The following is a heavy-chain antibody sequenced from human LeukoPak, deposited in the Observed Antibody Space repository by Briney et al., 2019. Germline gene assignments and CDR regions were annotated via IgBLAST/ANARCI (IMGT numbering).Heavy chain of an antibody. Sequence: GGSLRLSCAASGFTVSSNYMSWVRQAPGKGLEWVSVIYSGGSTYYADSVKGRFTISRDNSKNTLYLQMNSLRAEDTAVYYCAKLLATVTTYDYWGQGTLVTVSS. CDR3: AKLLATVTTYDY. V-gene: IGHV3-53*05. D-gene: IGHD4-17*01. CDR1: GFTVSSNY. J-gene: IGHJ4*02. CDR2: IYSGGST.